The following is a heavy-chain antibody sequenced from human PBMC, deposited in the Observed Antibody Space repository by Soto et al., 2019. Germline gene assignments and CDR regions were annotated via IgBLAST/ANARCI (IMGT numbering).Heavy chain of an antibody. J-gene: IGHJ3*02. CDR3: ARGIAVPGAFDI. V-gene: IGHV3-30-3*01. CDR1: GFTFSSCA. D-gene: IGHD6-19*01. CDR2: ISYDGSNK. Sequence: PGGSLRLSCAASGFTFSSCAMHWVRQAPGKGLEWVAVISYDGSNKYYADSVKGRFTISRDNSKNTLYLQMNSLRAEDTAVYYCARGIAVPGAFDIWGQGTMVTVSS.